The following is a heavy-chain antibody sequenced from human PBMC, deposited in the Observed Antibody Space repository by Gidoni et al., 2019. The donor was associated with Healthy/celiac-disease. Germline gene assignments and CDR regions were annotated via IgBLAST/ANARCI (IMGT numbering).Heavy chain of an antibody. CDR1: GGAISSYY. CDR2: IYTRGST. V-gene: IGHV4-4*07. J-gene: IGHJ4*02. CDR3: ARVEGRYCSGGSCYSRSLDY. D-gene: IGHD2-15*01. Sequence: QVQLQESGPGLEKPSETLSLTCTASGGAISSYYWSWIRQPAGKGLEWIGRIYTRGSTNYNPSLKSRVTMSVDPSKNQFSLKLISVTAADTAVYYCARVEGRYCSGGSCYSRSLDYWGQGPLVTVSS.